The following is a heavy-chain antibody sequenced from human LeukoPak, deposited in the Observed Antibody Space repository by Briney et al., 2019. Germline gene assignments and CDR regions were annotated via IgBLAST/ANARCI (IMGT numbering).Heavy chain of an antibody. V-gene: IGHV3-23*01. CDR2: ISGSGGST. CDR1: GFTFSSYA. D-gene: IGHD3-10*01. CDR3: ATSVYYYGSGSPHFFDY. J-gene: IGHJ4*02. Sequence: PGGSLRLSCAASGFTFSSYAMSWVRQAPGKGLECVSAISGSGGSTYYADSVKGRFTISRDNSKNTLYLQMNSLRAEDTAVYYCATSVYYYGSGSPHFFDYWGQGALVTVSS.